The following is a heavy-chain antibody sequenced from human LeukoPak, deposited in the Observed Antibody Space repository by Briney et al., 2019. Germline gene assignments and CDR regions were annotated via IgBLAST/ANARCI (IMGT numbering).Heavy chain of an antibody. D-gene: IGHD2-2*01. CDR1: GFTFSSYG. J-gene: IGHJ4*02. CDR2: IWYDGSDT. V-gene: IGHV3-33*01. Sequence: PGRSLRLSCAASGFTFSSYGMHWVRQAPGKGLEWVAVIWYDGSDTYYTDSVKGRFTISRDSSKNTLYLQMNSLRAEDTAVYYCASARGRCSSASCPPMDYWGQGTLVIVSS. CDR3: ASARGRCSSASCPPMDY.